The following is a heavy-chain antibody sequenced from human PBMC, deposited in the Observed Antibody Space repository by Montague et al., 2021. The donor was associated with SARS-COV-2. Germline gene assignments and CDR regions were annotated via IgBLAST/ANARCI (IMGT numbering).Heavy chain of an antibody. CDR3: ARVKWLRLDY. D-gene: IGHD5-12*01. V-gene: IGHV1-18*01. CDR2: ISAYNGNT. CDR1: GYTFSSYG. Sequence: SVKVSFRASGYTFSSYGISWVRQAPGQGLEWMGWISAYNGNTNYAQKLQGRVTMTTEKSTSTAYMELRSLRSDDTALYYCARVKWLRLDYWGQGTLVTVSS. J-gene: IGHJ4*02.